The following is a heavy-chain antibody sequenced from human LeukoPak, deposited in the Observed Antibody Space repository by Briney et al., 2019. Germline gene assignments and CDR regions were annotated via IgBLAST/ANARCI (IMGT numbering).Heavy chain of an antibody. D-gene: IGHD3-16*01. CDR2: VNHGGDT. Sequence: SEPLSLTCAVYNGSFSGYHWSWIRQSQERGLEWIGEVNHGGDTNYNPSLRSRVAISLDTSKNHFSLKLRSVTAADTAVYNCARAAWNGGGGFDPWGQGTLVTVSS. V-gene: IGHV4-34*01. CDR1: NGSFSGYH. CDR3: ARAAWNGGGGFDP. J-gene: IGHJ5*02.